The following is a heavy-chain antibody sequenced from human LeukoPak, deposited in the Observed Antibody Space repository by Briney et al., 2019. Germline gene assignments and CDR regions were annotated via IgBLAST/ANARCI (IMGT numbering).Heavy chain of an antibody. CDR1: GFTFSSYA. V-gene: IGHV3-30-3*01. Sequence: EGSLRLSCAASGFTFSSYAMHWVRQAPGKGLEWVAVISYDGSNKYYADSVKGRFTISRDNAKNSLYLQMNSLRAEDTAVYYCARDPDYGDYISWFDPWGQGTLVTVSS. D-gene: IGHD4-17*01. CDR3: ARDPDYGDYISWFDP. J-gene: IGHJ5*02. CDR2: ISYDGSNK.